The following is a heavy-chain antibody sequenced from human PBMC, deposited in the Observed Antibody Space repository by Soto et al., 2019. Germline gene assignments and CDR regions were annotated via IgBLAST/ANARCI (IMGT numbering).Heavy chain of an antibody. CDR1: GYTFTGYY. CDR3: STLTIFGVAQQVEY. V-gene: IGHV1-2*02. D-gene: IGHD3-3*02. J-gene: IGHJ4*02. Sequence: QVQLVQSGTEVKKPGASVKVSCKTTGYTFTGYYMHWVRQAPGQGLEWMGWINPDTGATNYAQKFQGRVSMTRDTSISTAYLEVTRLGSDDTAIYYWSTLTIFGVAQQVEYWGQGTLVTVSS. CDR2: INPDTGAT.